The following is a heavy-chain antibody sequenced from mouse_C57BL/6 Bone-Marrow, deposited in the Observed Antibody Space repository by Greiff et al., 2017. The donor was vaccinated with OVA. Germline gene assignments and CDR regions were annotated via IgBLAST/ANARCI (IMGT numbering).Heavy chain of an antibody. V-gene: IGHV5-4*01. CDR2: ISDGGSYT. Sequence: EVQVVESGGGLVKPGGSLKLSCAASGFTFSSYAMSWVRQTPEKRLEWVATISDGGSYTYYPDNVKGRFTISRDNAKNNLYLQMSHLKSEDTAMYYCARRGYPDYFDYWGQGTTLTVSS. CDR1: GFTFSSYA. CDR3: ARRGYPDYFDY. J-gene: IGHJ2*01.